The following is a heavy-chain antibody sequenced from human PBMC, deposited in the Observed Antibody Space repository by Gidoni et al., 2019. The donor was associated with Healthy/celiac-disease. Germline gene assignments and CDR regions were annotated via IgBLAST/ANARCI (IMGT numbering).Heavy chain of an antibody. CDR1: GLTFSSYG. D-gene: IGHD1-26*01. J-gene: IGHJ4*02. CDR3: AKDLLWEYYFDY. CDR2: KAYDGSNK. V-gene: IGHV3-30*18. Sequence: QVQLVESGGGVVQPGRSLRRSCAASGLTFSSYGMLWVRQAPGKGLGWMKFKAYDGSNKYYADAVKSRFTISRDNSKNTLYLQMSSLRAEDTAVYYCAKDLLWEYYFDYWGQGTLVTVSS.